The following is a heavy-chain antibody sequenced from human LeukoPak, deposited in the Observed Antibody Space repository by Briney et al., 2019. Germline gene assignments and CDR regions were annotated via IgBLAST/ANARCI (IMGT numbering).Heavy chain of an antibody. CDR3: AKEGYSGYDYSVDY. CDR1: GFTFSSYG. D-gene: IGHD5-12*01. J-gene: IGHJ4*02. Sequence: GGSLRLSCEASGFTFSSYGMHWVRQAPGKGLEWVAVISYDGSNKYYADSVKGRFTISRDNSKNTLYLQMNSLRAEDTAVYYCAKEGYSGYDYSVDYWGQGTLVTVSS. CDR2: ISYDGSNK. V-gene: IGHV3-30*18.